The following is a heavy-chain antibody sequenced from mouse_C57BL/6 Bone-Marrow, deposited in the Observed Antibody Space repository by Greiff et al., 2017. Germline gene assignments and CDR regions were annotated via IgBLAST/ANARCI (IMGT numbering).Heavy chain of an antibody. CDR2: LDPSDSYT. D-gene: IGHD1-1*01. CDR3: ARGGSSYGYVDY. Sequence: QVQLQQPGAELVMPGASVKLSCKASGYTFTSYWMHWVKQRPGQGLEWIGELDPSDSYTNYNQKFKGKSTLTVDKSSSTAYMQLSSLTSEASAVYYCARGGSSYGYVDYWGQGTTLTVSS. CDR1: GYTFTSYW. V-gene: IGHV1-69*01. J-gene: IGHJ2*01.